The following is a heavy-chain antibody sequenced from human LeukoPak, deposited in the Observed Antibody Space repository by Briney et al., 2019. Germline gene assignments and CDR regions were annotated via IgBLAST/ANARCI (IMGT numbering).Heavy chain of an antibody. J-gene: IGHJ5*02. CDR3: ARDLPVPRMYSSGWYGVAGRWFDP. V-gene: IGHV1-18*01. Sequence: ASVKVSCKASGYTFTSYGISWVRQAPGQGLEWMGWISAYNGNTNYAQKLQGRVAMTTDTSTSTAYMELRSLRSDDTAVYYCARDLPVPRMYSSGWYGVAGRWFDPWGQGTLVTVSS. D-gene: IGHD6-19*01. CDR1: GYTFTSYG. CDR2: ISAYNGNT.